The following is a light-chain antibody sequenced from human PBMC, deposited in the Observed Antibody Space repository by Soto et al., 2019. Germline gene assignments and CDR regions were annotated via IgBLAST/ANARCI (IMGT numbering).Light chain of an antibody. CDR3: QQYNGYRLA. Sequence: DIHMTQSLSGLSASVGDKVSCTCRASQSISNWLAWYQQKPGKAPKLLIYKASTLESGVPSRFSGSGSGTEFTLTISSLQADDFAIYYCQQYNGYRLAFGGGSKVDIK. CDR1: QSISNW. J-gene: IGKJ4*01. CDR2: KAS. V-gene: IGKV1-5*03.